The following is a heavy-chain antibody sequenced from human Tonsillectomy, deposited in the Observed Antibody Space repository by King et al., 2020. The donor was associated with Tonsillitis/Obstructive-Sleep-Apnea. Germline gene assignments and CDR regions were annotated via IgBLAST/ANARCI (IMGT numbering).Heavy chain of an antibody. J-gene: IGHJ4*02. D-gene: IGHD3-10*01. V-gene: IGHV3-21*01. CDR2: IGTSSSYI. CDR3: ARSMVQGIIIPYFDY. Sequence: VQLVESGGGLVKPGGSLRLSCAASGFTFSSYSMNWVRQAPGKGLEWVSSIGTSSSYIYYADSVKGRFTISRDNAKNSLYLQMSSLRAGDTAVYYCARSMVQGIIIPYFDYWGQGTLVTVSS. CDR1: GFTFSSYS.